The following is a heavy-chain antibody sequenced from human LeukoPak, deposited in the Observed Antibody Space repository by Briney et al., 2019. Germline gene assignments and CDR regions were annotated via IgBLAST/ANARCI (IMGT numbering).Heavy chain of an antibody. Sequence: GASVKVSCKASGYTFTSYGISWVRQAPGQGLEWMGWISAYNGNTNYAQKLQGRVTMTTDTSTGTAYMELRSLRSDDTAVYYCARYYYDSSGYNAFDIWGQGTMVTVSS. J-gene: IGHJ3*02. D-gene: IGHD3-22*01. CDR2: ISAYNGNT. V-gene: IGHV1-18*01. CDR1: GYTFTSYG. CDR3: ARYYYDSSGYNAFDI.